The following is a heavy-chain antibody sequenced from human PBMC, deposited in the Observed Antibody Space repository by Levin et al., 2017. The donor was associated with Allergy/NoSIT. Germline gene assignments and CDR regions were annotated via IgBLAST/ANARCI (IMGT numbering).Heavy chain of an antibody. V-gene: IGHV4-4*02. CDR3: ASVPLRYNWNTRDY. J-gene: IGHJ4*02. CDR1: GDSISSSNW. CDR2: IYHGGNT. D-gene: IGHD1-1*01. Sequence: GSLRLSCVVSGDSISSSNWWSWVRQPPGKGLEWIVEIYHGGNTNYNPSLKSRVTMSLDKSKNHFSLNLSSLTAADTAVYYCASVPLRYNWNTRDYWGQGTLVTVSS.